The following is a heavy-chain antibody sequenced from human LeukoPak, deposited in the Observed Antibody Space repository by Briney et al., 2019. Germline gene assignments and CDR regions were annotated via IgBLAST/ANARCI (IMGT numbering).Heavy chain of an antibody. V-gene: IGHV3-13*01. D-gene: IGHD2-2*01. CDR3: ARAVVVPAAPGAYYYYGMDV. J-gene: IGHJ6*02. CDR2: IGTAGDT. CDR1: GFTFSSYD. Sequence: RGSLRLSCAASGFTFSSYDMHWVRQATGKGLEWVSAIGTAGDTYYPGSVKGRFTISRENAKNSLYLQMNSLRAGDTAVYYCARAVVVPAAPGAYYYYGMDVWGQGTTVTVSS.